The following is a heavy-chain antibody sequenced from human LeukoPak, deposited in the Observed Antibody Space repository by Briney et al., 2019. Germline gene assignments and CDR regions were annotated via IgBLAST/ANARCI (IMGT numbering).Heavy chain of an antibody. CDR3: ARVAAGTFGWYFDL. V-gene: IGHV4-59*01. J-gene: IGHJ2*01. D-gene: IGHD6-13*01. CDR2: IYYSGST. Sequence: SETLSLTCTVSGGSISSYYWSWIRQPPGKGLEWIGYIYYSGSTNYNPSLKSRVTISVDTSKSQFSLKLSSVTAADTAVYYCARVAAGTFGWYFDLWGRGTLVTVSS. CDR1: GGSISSYY.